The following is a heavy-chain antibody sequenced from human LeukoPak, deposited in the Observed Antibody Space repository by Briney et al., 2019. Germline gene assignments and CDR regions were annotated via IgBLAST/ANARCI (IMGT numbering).Heavy chain of an antibody. Sequence: ASVKVSCKASGYTFTSYGISWVRQAPGQGLEWMGWISAYNGNTNYAQKLQGRVTMTTDTSTSTAYMELRSLRSDDMAVYYCARDSGMTTVTTDWFDPWGQGTLVTVSS. CDR1: GYTFTSYG. CDR3: ARDSGMTTVTTDWFDP. CDR2: ISAYNGNT. D-gene: IGHD4-17*01. V-gene: IGHV1-18*03. J-gene: IGHJ5*02.